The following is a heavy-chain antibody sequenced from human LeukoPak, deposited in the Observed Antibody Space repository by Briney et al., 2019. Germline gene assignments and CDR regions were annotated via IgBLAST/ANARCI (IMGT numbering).Heavy chain of an antibody. D-gene: IGHD3-3*01. CDR3: ASWAGNTQSDSWSGPFDY. CDR2: ISDSGRTT. J-gene: IGHJ4*02. Sequence: PGGSLRLSCAVSGLTFSNFKMNWVCQAPGKGLEWVSYISDSGRTTFYADSVKGRFTISRDNAKNSLYLQMSSLRVEDTAVYYCASWAGNTQSDSWSGPFDYWGQGTLVTVSS. V-gene: IGHV3-48*03. CDR1: GLTFSNFK.